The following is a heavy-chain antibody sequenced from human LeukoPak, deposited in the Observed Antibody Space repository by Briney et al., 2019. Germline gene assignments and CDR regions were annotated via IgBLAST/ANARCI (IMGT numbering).Heavy chain of an antibody. CDR2: IKQDGSEK. D-gene: IGHD4-17*01. V-gene: IGHV3-7*01. Sequence: PGGSLRLSCAASGFTFSSYWMTWVRQAPGKGLEWVANIKQDGSEKYYVDSVKGRFTISRDNAKNSLYLQMNSLRAEDTAVYYCARKGTTHYYYMDVWGKGTTVTVSS. J-gene: IGHJ6*03. CDR3: ARKGTTHYYYMDV. CDR1: GFTFSSYW.